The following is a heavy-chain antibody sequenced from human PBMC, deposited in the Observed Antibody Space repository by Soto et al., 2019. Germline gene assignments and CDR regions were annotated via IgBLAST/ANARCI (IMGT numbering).Heavy chain of an antibody. CDR2: INPGYPAGRST. J-gene: IGHJ6*02. CDR3: AREAIVAGATTGMDV. V-gene: IGHV1-46*01. D-gene: IGHD1-26*01. Sequence: QAPGQGLEWMGVINPGYPAGRSTTYAQKFQGRVTMTTDTSTSTVYMELSRLRSDDTAVYYCAREAIVAGATTGMDVWCQGTTVTVSS.